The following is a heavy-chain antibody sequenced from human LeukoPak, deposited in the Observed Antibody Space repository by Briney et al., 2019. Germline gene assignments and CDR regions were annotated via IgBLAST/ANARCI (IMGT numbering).Heavy chain of an antibody. J-gene: IGHJ4*02. D-gene: IGHD1-26*01. CDR2: IWYDGSNK. CDR1: GFTFRSHG. CDR3: GRDLGGRSGY. V-gene: IGHV3-33*01. Sequence: GGSLRLSCAASGFTFRSHGMHWVRQAPGKGLEWVAFIWYDGSNKYYTDSVKGRFTISRDNSKNTLYLQMNSLRAEDTAVYYCGRDLGGRSGYWGQGTLVTVSS.